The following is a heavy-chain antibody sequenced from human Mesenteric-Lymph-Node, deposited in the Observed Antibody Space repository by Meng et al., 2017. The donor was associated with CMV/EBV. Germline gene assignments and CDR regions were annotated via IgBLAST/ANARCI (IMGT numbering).Heavy chain of an antibody. V-gene: IGHV1-2*02. J-gene: IGHJ3*01. D-gene: IGHD1-26*01. Sequence: ASVKVSCKASGYTFTGYYMHWVRQAHGQGLEWMGWINPNSGGTNYAQKFQGRVTMTSDTSISTTFMELSSLTSDDTAVYYCARVTVYSGTYYAFDVWGQGTTVTVSS. CDR2: INPNSGGT. CDR3: ARVTVYSGTYYAFDV. CDR1: GYTFTGYY.